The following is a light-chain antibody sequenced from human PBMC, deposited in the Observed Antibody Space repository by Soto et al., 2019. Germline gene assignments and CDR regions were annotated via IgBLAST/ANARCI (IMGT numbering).Light chain of an antibody. CDR1: QNIRNW. CDR2: DVS. Sequence: DIQMTQSPSTLSASIGDRVTITCRAGQNIRNWLAWYQHKPGKAPKLLIYDVSSLESGVPPRFSGSGSGTDFTLTISGLQPDDFATYYCQQYDSYWTFGQGTKVDIK. CDR3: QQYDSYWT. J-gene: IGKJ1*01. V-gene: IGKV1-5*01.